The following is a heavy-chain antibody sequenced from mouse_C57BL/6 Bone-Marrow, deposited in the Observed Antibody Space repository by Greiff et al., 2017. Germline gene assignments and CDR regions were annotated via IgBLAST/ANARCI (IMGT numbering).Heavy chain of an antibody. CDR2: INPNNGGT. CDR3: ARRGLPPWFAY. V-gene: IGHV1-26*01. J-gene: IGHJ3*01. Sequence: VQLQQSGPELVKPGASVKISCKASGYTFTDYYMNWVKQSHGKSLEWIGDINPNNGGTSYNQKFKGKATLTVDKSSSTAYMELRSLTSEDSAVYYCARRGLPPWFAYWGQGTLVTVSA. D-gene: IGHD2-4*01. CDR1: GYTFTDYY.